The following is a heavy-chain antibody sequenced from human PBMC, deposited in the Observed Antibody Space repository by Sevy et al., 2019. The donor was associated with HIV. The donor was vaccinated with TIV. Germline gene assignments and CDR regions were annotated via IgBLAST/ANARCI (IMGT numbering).Heavy chain of an antibody. J-gene: IGHJ6*02. Sequence: SETLSLTCTVSGGSISSYYWSWIRQPPGKGLEWIGYIYYSGSTNYNPSLKSRVTISVDTSKNQFSLKLSSVTAADTVVYYCARDSSGQADYYYGMDVWGQGTTVTVSS. CDR2: IYYSGST. V-gene: IGHV4-59*01. D-gene: IGHD1-1*01. CDR3: ARDSSGQADYYYGMDV. CDR1: GGSISSYY.